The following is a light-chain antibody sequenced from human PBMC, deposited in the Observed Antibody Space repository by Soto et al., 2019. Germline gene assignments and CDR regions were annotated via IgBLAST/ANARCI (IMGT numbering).Light chain of an antibody. CDR3: QQYDNWPLL. V-gene: IGKV2-40*01. CDR1: QSLLRSHDGNTY. Sequence: DIVMTQTPLSLPVTPGEPASISCRSSQSLLRSHDGNTYLDWYQQKPGQGPRLLIYSASTRAAGIPPRFSGRGSGTEFTLTISSLQSEDFAVYYCQQYDNWPLLFGGGTKVGSK. CDR2: SAS. J-gene: IGKJ4*02.